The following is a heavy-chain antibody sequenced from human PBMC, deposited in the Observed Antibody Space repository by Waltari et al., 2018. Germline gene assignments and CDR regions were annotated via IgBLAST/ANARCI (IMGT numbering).Heavy chain of an antibody. CDR3: ARPVAGSIDY. Sequence: QVQLQESGPGLVKPSETLSLTCAVSGYSISSGYYWGWIRQPPGKGLEWIGSIYHSGSTSYNPALKSRVTISVDTSKNQFSLKLSSVTAADTAVYYCARPVAGSIDYWGQGTLVTVSS. D-gene: IGHD6-19*01. CDR1: GYSISSGYY. J-gene: IGHJ4*02. V-gene: IGHV4-38-2*01. CDR2: IYHSGST.